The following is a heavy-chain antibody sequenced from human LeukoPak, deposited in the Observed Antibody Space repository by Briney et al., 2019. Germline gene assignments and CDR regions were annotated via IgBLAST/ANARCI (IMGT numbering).Heavy chain of an antibody. CDR3: ARRDETLGYCSSTSCYSQAVDY. CDR2: IYPGDSGT. D-gene: IGHD2-2*01. V-gene: IGHV5-51*01. CDR1: GYSFISYW. J-gene: IGHJ4*02. Sequence: GESLKISXKGSGYSFISYWIGWVRQRPGKGLEWMGIIYPGDSGTIYSPSFQGQVTISADKSISTAYLQWSSLKASDTAMYYCARRDETLGYCSSTSCYSQAVDYWGQGTLVTVSS.